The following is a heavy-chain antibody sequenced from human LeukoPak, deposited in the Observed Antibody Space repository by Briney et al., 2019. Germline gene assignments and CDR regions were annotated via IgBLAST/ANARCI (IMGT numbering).Heavy chain of an antibody. J-gene: IGHJ6*03. D-gene: IGHD2-2*01. CDR3: ARYRYCSSTSCRDYYYMDV. CDR2: IYPGDSDT. Sequence: GESLKISCKGSGYSFTSYWIGWVRQMPGKGLEWMGIIYPGDSDTRYSPSFQGQVTISADKSISTAYLQWSSLKASDTAMYYCARYRYCSSTSCRDYYYMDVWGKGTTVTVSS. V-gene: IGHV5-51*01. CDR1: GYSFTSYW.